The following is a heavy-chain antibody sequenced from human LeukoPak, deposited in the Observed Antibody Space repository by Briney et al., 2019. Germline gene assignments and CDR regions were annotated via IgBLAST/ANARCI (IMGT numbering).Heavy chain of an antibody. V-gene: IGHV1-46*01. J-gene: IGHJ4*01. CDR1: GYTFSSYY. D-gene: IGHD6-6*01. CDR2: IDPSSSST. Sequence: ASVKVSCTASGYTFSSYYMHWVRQAPGQGLEWMGLIDPSSSSTSYAQRFQGRVTMTRDVSTSTVYMELSSLRSDDTAAYYCARQLYSTSSPRVFAYWGQVTLVTVSS. CDR3: ARQLYSTSSPRVFAY.